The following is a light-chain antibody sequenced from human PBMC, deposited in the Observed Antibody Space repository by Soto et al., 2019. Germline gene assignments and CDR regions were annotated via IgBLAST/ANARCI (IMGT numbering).Light chain of an antibody. Sequence: QSALTQPASVSGSPGQSITISCTGTSSDVGTYNYVSWYQQHAGKVPKLMIYDVSNRPSGVSDRFSGSKSGNTASLTISGLQAEVEADYYCTSYTSSSTLVFGGGTKLTVL. CDR3: TSYTSSSTLV. CDR1: SSDVGTYNY. CDR2: DVS. J-gene: IGLJ2*01. V-gene: IGLV2-14*01.